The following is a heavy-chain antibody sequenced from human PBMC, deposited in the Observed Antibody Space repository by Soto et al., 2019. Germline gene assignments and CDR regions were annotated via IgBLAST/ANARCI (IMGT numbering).Heavy chain of an antibody. CDR1: GYTFNSNG. CDR2: ISADKGNT. J-gene: IGHJ3*02. Sequence: GASLKVSCKASGYTFNSNGISWVRQAPGQGLEWMGWISADKGNTNYAQKLQGRVTMTRDTSTSTVYMELRSLRSEDTAVYFCARDRAHGFDIWGQGTMVNVSS. CDR3: ARDRAHGFDI. V-gene: IGHV1-18*01.